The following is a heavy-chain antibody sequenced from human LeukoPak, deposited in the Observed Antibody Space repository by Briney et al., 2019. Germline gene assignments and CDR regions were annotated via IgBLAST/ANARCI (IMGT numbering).Heavy chain of an antibody. V-gene: IGHV1-69*13. CDR3: ARGLRFLEDAFDI. CDR1: GGTFSSYA. J-gene: IGHJ3*02. D-gene: IGHD3-3*01. Sequence: ASVKVSCKASGGTFSSYAISWVRQAPGQGLEWMGGTIPIFGTANYAQKFQGRVTITADESTSTAYMELSSLRSEDTAVYYCARGLRFLEDAFDIWGQGTMVTVSS. CDR2: TIPIFGTA.